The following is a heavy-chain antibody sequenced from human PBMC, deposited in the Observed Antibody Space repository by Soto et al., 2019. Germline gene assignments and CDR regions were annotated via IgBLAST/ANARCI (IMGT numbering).Heavy chain of an antibody. D-gene: IGHD3-10*01. CDR2: INSDGSST. Sequence: EVQLVESGGGLVQPGGSLRLSCAASGFTFSSYWMHWVRQAPGKGLVWVSRINSDGSSTRYADSVKGRFTISRDNAKNTLYLQMNSLRAEDTAVYYCARDGQQLLWFGVYYYGMDVWGQGTTVTVSS. CDR1: GFTFSSYW. CDR3: ARDGQQLLWFGVYYYGMDV. J-gene: IGHJ6*02. V-gene: IGHV3-74*01.